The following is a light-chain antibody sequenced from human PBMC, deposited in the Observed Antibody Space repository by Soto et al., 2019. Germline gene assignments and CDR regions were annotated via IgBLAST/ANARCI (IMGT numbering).Light chain of an antibody. J-gene: IGLJ3*02. CDR2: EVT. CDR3: TSFTSSNTWV. V-gene: IGLV2-14*01. CDR1: SSDVGSHSR. Sequence: QSALTQPASVSGSPGQSITISCTGSSSDVGSHSRVSWIQQHPGKTPKLIIYEVTNRPSGVSSRFSGSKSSTTASLTISGLQAEDEADYYCTSFTSSNTWVFGGGTKLTVL.